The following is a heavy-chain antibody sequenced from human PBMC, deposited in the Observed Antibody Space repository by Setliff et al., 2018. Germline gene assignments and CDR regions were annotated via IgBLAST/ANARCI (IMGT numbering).Heavy chain of an antibody. Sequence: ASVKVSCKASGGTFSSQGISWVRQAPGQGLEWMGWNSAYAQKFQGRVTMTTDTPTSTGYLELRSLTSDDTAVYYCARSPPNRGSGSGWYGDFWGQGTLVTVSS. CDR3: ARSPPNRGSGSGWYGDF. D-gene: IGHD6-19*01. J-gene: IGHJ4*02. CDR2: NSA. CDR1: GGTFSSQG. V-gene: IGHV1-18*01.